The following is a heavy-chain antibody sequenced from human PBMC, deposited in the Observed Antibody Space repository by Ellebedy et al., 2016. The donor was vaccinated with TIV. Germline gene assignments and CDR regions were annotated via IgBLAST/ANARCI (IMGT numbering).Heavy chain of an antibody. CDR3: ARAWGAVAGKRDKYDY. CDR2: IYYSGST. D-gene: IGHD6-19*01. J-gene: IGHJ4*02. CDR1: GGSISSSSYY. V-gene: IGHV4-39*01. Sequence: SETLSLTXTVSGGSISSSSYYWGWIRQPPGKGLEWIGSIYYSGSTYYNPSLKSRVTISVDTSKNQFSLKLSSVTAADTAVYYCARAWGAVAGKRDKYDYWGQGTLVTVSS.